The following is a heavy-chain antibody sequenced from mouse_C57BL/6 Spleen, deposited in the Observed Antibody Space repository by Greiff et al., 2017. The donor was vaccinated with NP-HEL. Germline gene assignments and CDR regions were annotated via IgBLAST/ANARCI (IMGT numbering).Heavy chain of an antibody. D-gene: IGHD1-1*01. CDR3: AKNLYGSSPYYYAMDY. V-gene: IGHV2-5*01. CDR1: GFSLTSYG. J-gene: IGHJ4*01. CDR2: IWRGGST. Sequence: QVQLKESGPGLVQPSQSLSITCTVSGFSLTSYGVHWVRQSPGKGLEWLGVIWRGGSTDYNAAFMSRLSITKDNSKSQVFFKMNSLQADDTAIYYCAKNLYGSSPYYYAMDYWGQGTSVTVSS.